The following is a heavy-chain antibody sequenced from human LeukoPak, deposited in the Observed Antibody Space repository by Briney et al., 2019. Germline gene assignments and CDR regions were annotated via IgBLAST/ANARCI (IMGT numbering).Heavy chain of an antibody. Sequence: GGSLRLSCAASGFTFSSYSMNWVHQAPGKGLEWVSSISSSSSYIYYADSVKGRFTISRDNAKNSLYLQMNSLRAEDTAVYYCATLGVVTATPSFDYWGQGTLVTVSS. J-gene: IGHJ4*02. CDR1: GFTFSSYS. D-gene: IGHD2-21*02. V-gene: IGHV3-21*01. CDR3: ATLGVVTATPSFDY. CDR2: ISSSSSYI.